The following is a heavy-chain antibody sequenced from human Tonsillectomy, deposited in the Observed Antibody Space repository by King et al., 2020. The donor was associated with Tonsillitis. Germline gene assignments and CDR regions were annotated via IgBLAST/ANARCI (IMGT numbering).Heavy chain of an antibody. CDR1: GFTFSSYD. D-gene: IGHD6-13*01. CDR3: ARAPSSRRYDYYGMDV. Sequence: VQLVEFGGGLVQPGGSLRLSCAASGFTFSSYDMHWVRQATGKGLEWVSTISIAGDTFYPGSVKGRFTISRETAKNSLYLQMNRLRAGDTAVYYCARAPSSRRYDYYGMDVWGLVSTVTVSS. CDR2: ISIAGDT. J-gene: IGHJ6*02. V-gene: IGHV3-13*01.